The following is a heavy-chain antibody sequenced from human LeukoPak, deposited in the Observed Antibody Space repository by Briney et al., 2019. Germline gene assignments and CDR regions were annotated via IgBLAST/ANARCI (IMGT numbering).Heavy chain of an antibody. V-gene: IGHV4-34*01. J-gene: IGHJ4*02. CDR1: GGSFSGYY. D-gene: IGHD4-17*01. CDR3: ASNGDYGNYYFDY. Sequence: PSETLSLTCAVYGGSFSGYYWSWIRQPPGKGLERIGEINHSGSTNYNPSLKSRVTISVDKSKNQFSLKLSSVTAADTAVYYCASNGDYGNYYFDYWGQGTLVTVSS. CDR2: INHSGST.